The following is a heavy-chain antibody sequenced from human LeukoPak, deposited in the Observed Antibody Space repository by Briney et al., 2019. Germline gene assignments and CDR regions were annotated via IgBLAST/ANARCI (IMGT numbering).Heavy chain of an antibody. CDR3: IKGFEY. Sequence: GASVTVSYKASGYTFTNYAFTWVRQAPGQGLEWMGWISAYNGDTNYAQILQGRVTLTADTSTNTAYMELRSLRSDDTAVYYCIKGFEYWGQGTLVTVSS. CDR2: ISAYNGDT. V-gene: IGHV1-18*01. CDR1: GYTFTNYA. D-gene: IGHD3-10*01. J-gene: IGHJ4*02.